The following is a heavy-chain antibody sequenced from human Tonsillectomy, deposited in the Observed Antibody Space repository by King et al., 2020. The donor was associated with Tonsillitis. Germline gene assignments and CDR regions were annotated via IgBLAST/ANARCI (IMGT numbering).Heavy chain of an antibody. J-gene: IGHJ5*02. D-gene: IGHD1-26*01. CDR1: GFTFSSYW. CDR3: ARDGVVGAHGDWCDP. Sequence: VQLVESGGGLVQPGGSLRLSCAASGFTFSSYWMHWVRQAPGKGLEWVSRINSDGSTTSYADSVKGQFTVSRDNAKNTLYLQMNSLSAEDTGVYFCARDGVVGAHGDWCDPWGQGTLVTVSS. CDR2: INSDGSTT. V-gene: IGHV3-74*01.